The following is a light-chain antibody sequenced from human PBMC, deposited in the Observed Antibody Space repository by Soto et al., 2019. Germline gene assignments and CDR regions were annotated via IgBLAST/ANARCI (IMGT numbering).Light chain of an antibody. Sequence: EIVLTQSPGTLSLSPGERATLSCRASQSVSSSYLAWYQQKPGQAPRLLTYGASSRATGIPDRFSGSGSGTDFTLTISRLEPEDFAVYYCQQYGTQSTFGQGTKVDIK. CDR2: GAS. CDR3: QQYGTQST. V-gene: IGKV3-20*01. CDR1: QSVSSSY. J-gene: IGKJ1*01.